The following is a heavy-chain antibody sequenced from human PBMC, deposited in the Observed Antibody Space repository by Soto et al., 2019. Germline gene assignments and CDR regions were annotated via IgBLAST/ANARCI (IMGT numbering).Heavy chain of an antibody. CDR2: IFSNDEK. CDR3: ARSGPLVGATTGVRDFDY. J-gene: IGHJ4*02. Sequence: QVTLKESGPVLVKPTEPLTLTCTVSGFSLSNARMGVSWIRQPPGKALEWLAHIFSNDEKSYSTSLKSRLTISKDTSKSQVVLTMTNMDPVDTATYYCARSGPLVGATTGVRDFDYWGQGTLVTVSS. V-gene: IGHV2-26*01. CDR1: GFSLSNARMG. D-gene: IGHD1-26*01.